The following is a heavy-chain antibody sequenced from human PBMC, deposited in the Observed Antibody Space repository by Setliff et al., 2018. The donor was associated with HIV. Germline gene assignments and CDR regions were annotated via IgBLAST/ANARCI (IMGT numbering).Heavy chain of an antibody. CDR2: ISGSSSSI. CDR1: GFTFGSYA. J-gene: IGHJ4*02. Sequence: GGSLRLSCAPSGFTFGSYAMSWVRQAPGKGLEWVSVISGSSSSIYYADSVKGRFTISRDNAKNSLYLQMKSLRAEDTALYYCATDSPSFYWGQGTQVTVSS. D-gene: IGHD2-2*01. CDR3: ATDSPSFY. V-gene: IGHV3-48*01.